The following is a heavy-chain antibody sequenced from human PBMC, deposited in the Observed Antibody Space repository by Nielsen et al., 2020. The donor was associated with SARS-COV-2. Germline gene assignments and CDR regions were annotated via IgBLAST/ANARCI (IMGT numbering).Heavy chain of an antibody. CDR2: IIPILGIA. D-gene: IGHD6-19*01. V-gene: IGHV1-69*04. CDR1: GGTFSSYA. CDR3: ARVAVAGNVDY. J-gene: IGHJ4*02. Sequence: SVKVSCKASGGTFSSYAISWVRQAPGQGLEWMGRIIPILGIANYAQKFQGRVTITADKSTSTAYMELSSLRSDDTAVYYCARVAVAGNVDYWGQGTLVTVSS.